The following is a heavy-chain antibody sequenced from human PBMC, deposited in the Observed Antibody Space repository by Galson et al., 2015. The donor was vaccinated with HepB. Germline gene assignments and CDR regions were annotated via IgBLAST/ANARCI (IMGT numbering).Heavy chain of an antibody. D-gene: IGHD3-22*01. CDR1: GGTFSSYA. CDR3: ARRAAGYYDSSGYYWAY. Sequence: SVKVSCKASGGTFSSYAISWVRQAPGQGLEWMGGIIPIFGTANYAQKFQGRVTITADESTSTAYMELSSLRSEDTAVYYCARRAAGYYDSSGYYWAYWGQGTLVTVSS. V-gene: IGHV1-69*13. J-gene: IGHJ4*02. CDR2: IIPIFGTA.